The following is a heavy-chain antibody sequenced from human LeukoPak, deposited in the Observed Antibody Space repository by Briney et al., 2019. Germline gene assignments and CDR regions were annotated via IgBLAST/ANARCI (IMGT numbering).Heavy chain of an antibody. CDR1: GCTFSSYA. CDR3: AKLPGRAADY. J-gene: IGHJ4*02. V-gene: IGHV3-30*04. CDR2: ISYDGSNK. Sequence: GGSLRLSCAASGCTFSSYAMHWVRQAPGKGLEWVAVISYDGSNKYYADSVKGRFTISRDNSKNTLYLQMNSLRAEDTAVYYCAKLPGRAADYWGQGTLVTVSS.